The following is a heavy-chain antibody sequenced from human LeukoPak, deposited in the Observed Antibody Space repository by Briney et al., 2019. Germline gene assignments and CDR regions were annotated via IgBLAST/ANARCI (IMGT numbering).Heavy chain of an antibody. J-gene: IGHJ3*02. D-gene: IGHD6-13*01. CDR2: IYYSGST. CDR1: VGSPSRVVYS. Sequence: RTPCPTPTLSVGSPSRVVYSSRCVRQHPRRGPGSILYIYYSGSTYYNPSLKSRVTMSIDPSKNQFSLNLKSVPAADTAVYYCALDSSGWSDDSFDIWGHGTMVTVSS. CDR3: ALDSSGWSDDSFDI. V-gene: IGHV4-31*02.